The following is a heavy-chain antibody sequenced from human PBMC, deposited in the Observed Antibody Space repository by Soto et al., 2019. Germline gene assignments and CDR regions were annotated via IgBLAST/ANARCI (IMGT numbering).Heavy chain of an antibody. CDR1: GGSVSSGSYY. V-gene: IGHV4-61*01. CDR3: ARVGAPGGSYRDY. D-gene: IGHD1-26*01. Sequence: SETLSLTCTVSGGSVSSGSYYWSWIRQPPGKGLEWIGYIYYSGSTNYNPSLKSRVTISVDTSKNQFSLKLSSVTAADTAVYYCARVGAPGGSYRDYWGQGTLVTVSS. CDR2: IYYSGST. J-gene: IGHJ4*02.